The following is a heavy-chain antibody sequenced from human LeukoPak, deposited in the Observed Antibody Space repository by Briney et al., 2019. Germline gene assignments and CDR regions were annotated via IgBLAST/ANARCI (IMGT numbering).Heavy chain of an antibody. J-gene: IGHJ4*02. D-gene: IGHD3-10*01. CDR2: IKQDGGEK. V-gene: IGHV3-7*05. CDR1: GFTFSSYA. Sequence: PGRSLRLSCAASGFTFSSYAMHWVRQAPGKGLEWVAKIKQDGGEKHYVDSVKGRFTISRDNAKNSLYLQMSSLSAEDTAVYYCARWFSGSGGWVLDYWGQGTLVTVSS. CDR3: ARWFSGSGGWVLDY.